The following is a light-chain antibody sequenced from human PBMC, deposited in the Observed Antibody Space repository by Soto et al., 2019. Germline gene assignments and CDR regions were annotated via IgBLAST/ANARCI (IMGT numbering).Light chain of an antibody. V-gene: IGKV3-20*01. CDR2: GAS. CDR1: QTVISNS. CDR3: QLYGGSPKT. J-gene: IGKJ1*01. Sequence: IVLTQSPGTLSLSPGEGVTRSCRASQTVISNSLAWYQQKPGQPPRLLIHGASTRAPGIPERFSGSRSGTDFTLTISRLEPEDFAVYYCQLYGGSPKTFGQGNKGDIK.